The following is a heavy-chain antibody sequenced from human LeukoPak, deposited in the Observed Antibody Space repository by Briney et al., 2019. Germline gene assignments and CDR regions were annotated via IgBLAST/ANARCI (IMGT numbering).Heavy chain of an antibody. Sequence: PGGSLRLSCEDSGFTFRSYEMNWVRQAPGKGLEWIAYLSSSGSAFSYADSVKGRFTIARDNAKNSVYLEMNSLRAEDTAVYYCAKDLDSSDWRPGRVFDYWGQGTLVTVSS. CDR2: LSSSGSAF. D-gene: IGHD6-19*01. V-gene: IGHV3-48*03. CDR3: AKDLDSSDWRPGRVFDY. J-gene: IGHJ4*02. CDR1: GFTFRSYE.